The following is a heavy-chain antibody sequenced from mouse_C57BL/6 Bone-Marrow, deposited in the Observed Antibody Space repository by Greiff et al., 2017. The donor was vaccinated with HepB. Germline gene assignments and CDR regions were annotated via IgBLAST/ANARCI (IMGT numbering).Heavy chain of an antibody. J-gene: IGHJ4*01. CDR2: IYPGGGYT. CDR3: AREPYGYAMDY. V-gene: IGHV1-63*01. D-gene: IGHD1-1*02. Sequence: VKLVESGAELVRPGTSVKMSCKASGYTFTNYWIGWAKQRPGHGLEWIGDIYPGGGYTNYNEKFKVKATLTADKSSSTAYMQFSSLTSEDSAIYCCAREPYGYAMDYWGQGTSVTVSS. CDR1: GYTFTNYW.